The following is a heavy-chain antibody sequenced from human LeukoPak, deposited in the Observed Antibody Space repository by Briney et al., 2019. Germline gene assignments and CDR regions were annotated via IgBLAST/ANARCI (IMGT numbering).Heavy chain of an antibody. CDR2: IYHSGST. D-gene: IGHD3-22*01. J-gene: IGHJ4*02. V-gene: IGHV4-59*08. Sequence: SETLSLTCTVSGGSISSYYWSWIRHPPGKGLEWMGYIYHSGSTNYNPSLKSRVTISVDTSKNQFSLNLSSVTAADTAIYSCARRIETYYYDTSGYYFGYYFDYWGQGTLVTVSS. CDR3: ARRIETYYYDTSGYYFGYYFDY. CDR1: GGSISSYY.